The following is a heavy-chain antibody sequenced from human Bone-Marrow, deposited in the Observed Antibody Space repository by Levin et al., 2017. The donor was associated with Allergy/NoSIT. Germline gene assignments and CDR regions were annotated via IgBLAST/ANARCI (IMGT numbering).Heavy chain of an antibody. CDR3: ARRTYYGDYGIYYYGMDV. CDR2: IYYSGST. V-gene: IGHV4-61*01. Sequence: SQTLSLTCTVSGGSVSSGSYYWSWIRQPPGKGLEWIGYIYYSGSTNYNPSLKSRVTISVDTSKNQFSLKLSSVTAADTAVYYCARRTYYGDYGIYYYGMDVWGQGTTVTVSS. J-gene: IGHJ6*02. D-gene: IGHD4-17*01. CDR1: GGSVSSGSYY.